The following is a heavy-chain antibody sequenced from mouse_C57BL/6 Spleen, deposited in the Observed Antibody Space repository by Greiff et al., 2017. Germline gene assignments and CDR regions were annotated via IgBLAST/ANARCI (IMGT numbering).Heavy chain of an antibody. J-gene: IGHJ4*01. Sequence: VQLQQPGAELVRPGSSVKLSCKASGYTFTSYWMDWVKQRPGQGLEWIGNIYPSDSETHYNQKFKDKATLTVDKSSSTAYMQLSSLTSEDSAVYYCARGGITTVVDYAMDYWGQGTSVTVSS. CDR2: IYPSDSET. D-gene: IGHD1-1*01. CDR3: ARGGITTVVDYAMDY. V-gene: IGHV1-61*01. CDR1: GYTFTSYW.